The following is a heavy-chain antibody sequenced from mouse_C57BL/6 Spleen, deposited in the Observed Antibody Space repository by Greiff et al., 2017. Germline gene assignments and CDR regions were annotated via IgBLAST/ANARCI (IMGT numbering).Heavy chain of an antibody. V-gene: IGHV1-69*01. CDR2: IDPSDSYT. J-gene: IGHJ3*01. Sequence: QVQLQQPGAELVMPGASVKLSCKASGYTFTSYWMHWVKQRPGQGLEWIGEIDPSDSYTNYNQKFKGKSTLTVDKSSSTAYMQLSSLTSEDSAVYYCARFGYESWFAYWGQGTLVTVSA. D-gene: IGHD2-2*01. CDR1: GYTFTSYW. CDR3: ARFGYESWFAY.